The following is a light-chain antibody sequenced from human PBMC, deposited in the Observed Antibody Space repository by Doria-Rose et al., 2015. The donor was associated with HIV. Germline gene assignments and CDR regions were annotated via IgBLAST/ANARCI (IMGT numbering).Light chain of an antibody. J-gene: IGKJ1*01. CDR3: HQYGTSWT. Sequence: TQSPGTLSLSPGERATLSCRASQSFSSTYLAWSQQQPGQAPSLLIYDGSSSATGIPDRFSASGSGTDFTLTINRLEPEDFALYYCHQYGTSWTFGQGTKVEI. V-gene: IGKV3-20*01. CDR1: QSFSSTY. CDR2: DGS.